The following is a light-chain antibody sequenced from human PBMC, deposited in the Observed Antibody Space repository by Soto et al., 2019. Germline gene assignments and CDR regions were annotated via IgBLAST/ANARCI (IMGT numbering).Light chain of an antibody. CDR2: AAS. CDR1: QSISSY. V-gene: IGKV1-39*01. Sequence: EIQITQSASSLSASVGDRVTITCRASQSISSYLNWYQQKPGKAPKLLIYAASSLQSGVPSRFSGSGSGTEFTLTISSLQPDDIATYSCQQYNSNPLTFGGGTKVDIK. CDR3: QQYNSNPLT. J-gene: IGKJ4*01.